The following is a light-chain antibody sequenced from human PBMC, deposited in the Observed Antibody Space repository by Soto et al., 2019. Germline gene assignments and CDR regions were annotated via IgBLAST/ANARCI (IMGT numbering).Light chain of an antibody. J-gene: IGLJ1*01. CDR3: CSYAGSSTYYV. CDR2: EGS. CDR1: SREVGSYNL. V-gene: IGLV2-23*01. Sequence: QSPLSQPASVSGSPGQSISISCTGTSREVGSYNLVSWYQQHPGKAPKLMIYEGSKRPSGVSNRFSGSKSGNTASLTISGLQAEDEADYYCCSYAGSSTYYVFGTGTKVTVL.